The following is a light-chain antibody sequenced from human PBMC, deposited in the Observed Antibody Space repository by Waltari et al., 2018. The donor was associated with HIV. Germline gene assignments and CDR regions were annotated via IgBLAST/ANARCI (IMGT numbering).Light chain of an antibody. CDR3: QRYNSAQWT. J-gene: IGKJ1*01. Sequence: DIQMTQSPSSLSASVGDRVTITCRASQDIFNYLAWYQQKPGKVPKLLIYAASTLQSGFPSRFSGSGSGPVFTLTISSLQPEDVAIYYCQRYNSAQWTFGQGTKVEIK. CDR2: AAS. CDR1: QDIFNY. V-gene: IGKV1-27*01.